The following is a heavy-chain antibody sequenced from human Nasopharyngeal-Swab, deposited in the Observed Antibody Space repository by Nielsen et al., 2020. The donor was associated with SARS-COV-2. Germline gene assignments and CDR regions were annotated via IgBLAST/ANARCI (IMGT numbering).Heavy chain of an antibody. J-gene: IGHJ3*02. V-gene: IGHV3-23*01. D-gene: IGHD6-19*01. Sequence: WIRQPPGKGLEWVSSISGSGVSTHYADSVKGRFTVSRDSSKNTLYLQMGSLRAEDTAVYFCAKNTGYSTGWNDAFDIWGQGTMVTVSS. CDR2: ISGSGVST. CDR3: AKNTGYSTGWNDAFDI.